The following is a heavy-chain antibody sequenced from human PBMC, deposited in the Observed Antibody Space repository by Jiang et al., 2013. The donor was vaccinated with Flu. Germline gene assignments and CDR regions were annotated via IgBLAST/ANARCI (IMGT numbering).Heavy chain of an antibody. Sequence: KPSETLSLTCSVSGGSITSSRNYWGWIRQPPGKGLEWIGNIYYSGTAYYKQSLKSRVTISADTSKNQFSLDLTSVTAADTAVYYCARQGPSQDFWSGYYFDYWGQGALVTVSS. CDR2: IYYSGTA. CDR1: GGSITSSRNY. V-gene: IGHV4-39*07. J-gene: IGHJ4*02. D-gene: IGHD3-3*01. CDR3: ARQGPSQDFWSGYYFDY.